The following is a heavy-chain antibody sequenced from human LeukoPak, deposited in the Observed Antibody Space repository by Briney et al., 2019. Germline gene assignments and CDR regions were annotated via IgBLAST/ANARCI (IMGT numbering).Heavy chain of an antibody. D-gene: IGHD1-1*01. CDR2: IRSKTYGGTT. CDR1: GFTFGDYT. Sequence: PGRPLRLSCTASGFTFGDYTMSWFRQAPGKGLEWVGFIRSKTYGGTTEDAASVKGRFTISRDDSKSIAYLQMNSLKSEDTAVYYCIRGGANSPFDYWGQGTLVTVSS. J-gene: IGHJ4*02. CDR3: IRGGANSPFDY. V-gene: IGHV3-49*03.